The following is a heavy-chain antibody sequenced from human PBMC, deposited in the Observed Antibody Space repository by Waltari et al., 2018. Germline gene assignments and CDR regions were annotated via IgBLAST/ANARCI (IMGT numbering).Heavy chain of an antibody. CDR2: RQENGSEK. D-gene: IGHD6-13*01. V-gene: IGHV3-7*01. Sequence: EVQLVESGGGLLQPAGPLRLSCAASRFTSVSAWMSWVRQAPGRGLEWVANRQENGSEKNYVDAVKGRFTIARDNAKNSLYLQRNSLRAEDTAVYFCARDNSSSWYFFDYWGQGTVVTVSS. CDR3: ARDNSSSWYFFDY. J-gene: IGHJ4*02. CDR1: RFTSVSAW.